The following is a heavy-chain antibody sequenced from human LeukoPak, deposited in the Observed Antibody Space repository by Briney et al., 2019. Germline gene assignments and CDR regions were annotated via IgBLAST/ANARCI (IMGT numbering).Heavy chain of an antibody. J-gene: IGHJ4*02. CDR1: GGSISSYY. V-gene: IGHV4-59*08. Sequence: SETLSLTCTVSGGSISSYYWSWIRQPPGKGLEWIGYIYYSGSTNYNPSLKSRVTISVDTSKNQFSLKLSSVTAADTAVYYCARQLRGDYFDYWGQGTLVTVSS. CDR3: ARQLRGDYFDY. CDR2: IYYSGST. D-gene: IGHD4-17*01.